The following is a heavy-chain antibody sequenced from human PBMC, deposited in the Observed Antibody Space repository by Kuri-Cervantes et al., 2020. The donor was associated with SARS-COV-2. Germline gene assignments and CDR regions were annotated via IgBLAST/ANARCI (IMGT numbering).Heavy chain of an antibody. CDR3: ATKLFGEHWFDP. J-gene: IGHJ5*02. V-gene: IGHV4-61*01. CDR1: GASMSDPLSHYY. CDR2: IFHTVSN. Sequence: SETLSLTCTVSGASMSDPLSHYYWNWIRLTPGKELEWIGYIFHTVSNSQNPSLKSRVTISLDTSTNQFSLSLNSVTPSDTAVYYCATKLFGEHWFDPWGQGILVTVSS. D-gene: IGHD3-10*01.